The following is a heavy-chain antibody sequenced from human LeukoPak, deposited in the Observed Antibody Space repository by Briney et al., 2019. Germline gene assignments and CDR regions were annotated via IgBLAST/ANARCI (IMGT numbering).Heavy chain of an antibody. Sequence: SETLSLTCTVSGGSISSVDFYWGWIRQPPGRGLEWIGNIYYSGNTFYNPSLKSRVTISVDTSANQFSLKVSSLTAADTAVYYCARGGRRLAVAGYFDYWGQGTLVTVSS. J-gene: IGHJ4*02. D-gene: IGHD6-19*01. CDR1: GGSISSVDFY. CDR3: ARGGRRLAVAGYFDY. CDR2: IYYSGNT. V-gene: IGHV4-39*07.